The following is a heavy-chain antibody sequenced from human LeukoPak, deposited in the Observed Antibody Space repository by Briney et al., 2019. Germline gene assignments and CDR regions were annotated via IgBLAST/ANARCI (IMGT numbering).Heavy chain of an antibody. D-gene: IGHD6-19*01. CDR3: AREVAATSTAIKYYFDN. V-gene: IGHV4-34*01. CDR2: INHTGSI. J-gene: IGHJ4*02. CDR1: GGSFSNYY. Sequence: SETLSLTCAVYGGSFSNYYWTWIRQSPGKGLEWIGEINHTGSINYNPSLKSRVTISVDTSKNQFSLKLSSVTAADTAVYYCAREVAATSTAIKYYFDNWGQGTLVTVSS.